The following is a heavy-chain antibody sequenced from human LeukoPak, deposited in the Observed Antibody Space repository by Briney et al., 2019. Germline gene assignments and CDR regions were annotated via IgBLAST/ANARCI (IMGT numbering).Heavy chain of an antibody. D-gene: IGHD3-22*01. J-gene: IGHJ5*02. Sequence: SETLSLTCTVSGGSISSGGYYWSWIRQHPGKGLEWIGYIYYSGSTYYNPSLKSRVTISVDTSKNQFSPKLSSVTAADTAVYYCAGYYDSSGTLHPNWFDPWGQGTLVTVSS. CDR3: AGYYDSSGTLHPNWFDP. V-gene: IGHV4-31*03. CDR1: GGSISSGGYY. CDR2: IYYSGST.